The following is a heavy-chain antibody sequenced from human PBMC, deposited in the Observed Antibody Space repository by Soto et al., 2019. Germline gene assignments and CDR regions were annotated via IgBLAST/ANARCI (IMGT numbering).Heavy chain of an antibody. D-gene: IGHD2-15*01. CDR2: IYSGGST. Sequence: GGSLRLSCAASGFTVSSNYMSWVRQAPGKGLEWVSVIYSGGSTYYADSVKGRFTISRDNSKNTLYLQMNSLRAEDTAVYYCARDDCSGGSCPRPYYGMDVWGQGTTVTVSS. CDR1: GFTVSSNY. CDR3: ARDDCSGGSCPRPYYGMDV. V-gene: IGHV3-53*01. J-gene: IGHJ6*02.